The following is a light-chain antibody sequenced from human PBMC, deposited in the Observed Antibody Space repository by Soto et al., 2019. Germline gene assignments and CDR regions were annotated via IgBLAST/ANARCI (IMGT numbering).Light chain of an antibody. V-gene: IGKV1-5*03. Sequence: DIQMTQSPSTLSASVGARVPITCRASQSISSWLAWYQQKPGKAPKLLIYKASSLESGVPSRFSGSGSGTEFTLTISSLQAEDVAVYYCQQYYSTPLTFGGGTKVDIK. CDR1: QSISSW. J-gene: IGKJ4*01. CDR2: KAS. CDR3: QQYYSTPLT.